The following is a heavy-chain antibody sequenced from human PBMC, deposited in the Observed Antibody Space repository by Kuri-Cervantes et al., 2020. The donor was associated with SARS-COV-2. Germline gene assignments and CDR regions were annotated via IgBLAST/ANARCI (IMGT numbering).Heavy chain of an antibody. V-gene: IGHV3-23*01. D-gene: IGHD3-3*02. CDR3: ARDEGLAEGDY. Sequence: GESLKISCAASGFTFSSYAMSWVRQAPGKGLEWVSAISGSGGSTYYADSVKGRFTISRDNSKNTLYLQMNSLRAEDTAVYYCARDEGLAEGDYWGQGTLVTVSS. CDR1: GFTFSSYA. CDR2: ISGSGGST. J-gene: IGHJ4*02.